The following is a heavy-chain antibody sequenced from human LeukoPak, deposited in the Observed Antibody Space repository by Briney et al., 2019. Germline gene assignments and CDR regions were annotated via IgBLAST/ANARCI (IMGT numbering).Heavy chain of an antibody. CDR2: ISAYNGKT. J-gene: IGHJ3*02. V-gene: IGHV1-18*01. Sequence: ASVKVSCKASGYTFTSYGISWVRQAPGQGLEWMGWISAYNGKTNYAQKLQGRVTMTTDTSTSTAYIELRSLRSDDTAVYYCARVKSGSYSADAFDIWGQGTMVTVSS. D-gene: IGHD1-26*01. CDR3: ARVKSGSYSADAFDI. CDR1: GYTFTSYG.